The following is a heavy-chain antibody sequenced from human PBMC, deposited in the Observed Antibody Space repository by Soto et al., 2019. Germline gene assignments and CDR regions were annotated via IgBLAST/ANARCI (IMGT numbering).Heavy chain of an antibody. CDR1: GGSISRYY. Sequence: PSETLSLTCTVSGGSISRYYWIWIRQPPGKGLEWIGYIYYSGSTNYNPSLKSRVTISVDTSKNQFSLKLSSVTAADTAVYYCARGRYSSGWYGPQYYFDYWGQGTLVTVSS. D-gene: IGHD6-19*01. V-gene: IGHV4-59*01. CDR2: IYYSGST. CDR3: ARGRYSSGWYGPQYYFDY. J-gene: IGHJ4*02.